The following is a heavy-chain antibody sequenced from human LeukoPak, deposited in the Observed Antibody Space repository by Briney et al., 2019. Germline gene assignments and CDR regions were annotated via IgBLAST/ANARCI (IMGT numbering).Heavy chain of an antibody. CDR1: GFTFSSYW. CDR3: ARDRTPAGTGWFDP. Sequence: GGSLRVSCAASGFTFSSYWMSWVRQAPGKGLEWVANIKQDGSEKYYVDSVKGRFTISRDNAKNSLYLQMNSLRAEDTAVYYCARDRTPAGTGWFDPWGQGTLVTVSS. V-gene: IGHV3-7*01. J-gene: IGHJ5*02. D-gene: IGHD6-19*01. CDR2: IKQDGSEK.